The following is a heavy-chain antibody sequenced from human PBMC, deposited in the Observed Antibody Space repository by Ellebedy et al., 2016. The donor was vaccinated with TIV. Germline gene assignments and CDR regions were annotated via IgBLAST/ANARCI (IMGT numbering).Heavy chain of an antibody. Sequence: PGGSLRLSCVASGFSFSTDTMNWVRQAPGKGLEWVSSISSSGSFIYYADSMKGRVNSSRDHAKNSLFLQMNSLRAEDTAVYYCARYIYYDSSGYSVNAFDIWGQGTTVTVSS. CDR2: ISSSGSFI. CDR3: ARYIYYDSSGYSVNAFDI. D-gene: IGHD3-22*01. V-gene: IGHV3-21*01. J-gene: IGHJ3*02. CDR1: GFSFSTDT.